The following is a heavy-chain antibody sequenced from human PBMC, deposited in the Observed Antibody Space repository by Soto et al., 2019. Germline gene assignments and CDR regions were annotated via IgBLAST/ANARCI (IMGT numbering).Heavy chain of an antibody. CDR3: ARHGKRDYGDYENWLDP. CDR2: IDPSDSYT. D-gene: IGHD4-17*01. J-gene: IGHJ5*02. V-gene: IGHV5-10-1*01. CDR1: GCSFISYW. Sequence: PVESLRISCKGSGCSFISYWISWVRQMPGKGLEWMGGIDPSDSYTNYSPSFQGHVTISADKSISTAYLQWSSLKASDTAMYYCARHGKRDYGDYENWLDPWGQGTLVTVSS.